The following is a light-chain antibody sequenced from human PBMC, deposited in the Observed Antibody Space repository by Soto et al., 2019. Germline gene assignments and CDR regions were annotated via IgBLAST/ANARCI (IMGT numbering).Light chain of an antibody. CDR1: SSDVGGYNY. V-gene: IGLV2-14*01. J-gene: IGLJ2*01. Sequence: QSALTQPAFVSGSPGQSITISCTGTSSDVGGYNYVSWYQQHPGKAPKLMIFEVTNRPSGVSNRFSGSKSANTASLTISGLQAEDEADYHCSSFTSSGTLVFGGGTKLTVL. CDR3: SSFTSSGTLV. CDR2: EVT.